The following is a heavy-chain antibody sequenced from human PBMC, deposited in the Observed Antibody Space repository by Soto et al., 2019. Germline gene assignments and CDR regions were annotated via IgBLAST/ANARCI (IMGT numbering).Heavy chain of an antibody. V-gene: IGHV4-34*01. CDR3: ARHPSTLLRYFDWTFDY. D-gene: IGHD3-9*01. CDR1: GGSFSGYY. J-gene: IGHJ4*02. Sequence: SETLSLTCAVYGGSFSGYYWSWIRQPPGKGLEWIGEINHSGSTNYNPSLKSRVTISVDTSKNQFSLKLSSVTAADTAVYYCARHPSTLLRYFDWTFDYWGQGTLVTVSS. CDR2: INHSGST.